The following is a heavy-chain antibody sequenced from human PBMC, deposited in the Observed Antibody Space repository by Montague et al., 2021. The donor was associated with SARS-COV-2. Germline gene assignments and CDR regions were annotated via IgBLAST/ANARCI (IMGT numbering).Heavy chain of an antibody. CDR1: GGSIANSHKY. CDR3: VAGGDSAKAGAY. D-gene: IGHD3-16*01. J-gene: IGHJ4*02. CDR2: VLYNGTP. Sequence: SETLSLTCTVSGGSIANSHKYWGWVRQPPGKGLEWIGSVLYNGTPYDHPSLTARVTIPLDTSKNQFSLKMYSVTAADTATYFCVAGGDSAKAGAYWGQGTLVTVSS. V-gene: IGHV4-39*07.